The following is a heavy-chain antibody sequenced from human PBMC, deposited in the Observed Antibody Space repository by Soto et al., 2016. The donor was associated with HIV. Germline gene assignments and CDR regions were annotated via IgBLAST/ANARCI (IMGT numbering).Heavy chain of an antibody. V-gene: IGHV3-74*01. CDR1: GFTFSKSW. Sequence: EVQLVESGGGLVQPGGSLRLSCAASGFTFSKSWMHWVRQAPGKGLVWVSHINGDGSSTTYADSVKGRFTISRDNAKNTLYLQMNNLRAEDTAVYYCASWSVTYVPADYWGQGTLVTVSS. D-gene: IGHD4-17*01. J-gene: IGHJ4*02. CDR3: ASWSVTYVPADY. CDR2: INGDGSST.